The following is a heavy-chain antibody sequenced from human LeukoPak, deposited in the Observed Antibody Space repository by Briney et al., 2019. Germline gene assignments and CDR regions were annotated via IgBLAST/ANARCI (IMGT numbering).Heavy chain of an antibody. J-gene: IGHJ4*02. CDR3: ARDGEYYDFWSGYYEY. Sequence: SETLSLTCTVSGGSISSYYWSWIRQPPGKGLEWIGYIYYSGSTNYNPSLKSRVTISVDTSKNQFSLKLSSVTAADTAVYYCARDGEYYDFWSGYYEYWGQGTLVTVSS. V-gene: IGHV4-59*01. CDR1: GGSISSYY. CDR2: IYYSGST. D-gene: IGHD3-3*01.